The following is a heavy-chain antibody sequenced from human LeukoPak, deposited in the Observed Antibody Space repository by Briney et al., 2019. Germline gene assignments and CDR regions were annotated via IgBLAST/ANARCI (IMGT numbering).Heavy chain of an antibody. J-gene: IGHJ4*02. CDR3: ARDGGGLGGYDVRRNPPTPLDY. CDR1: GGSFSGYY. D-gene: IGHD5-12*01. V-gene: IGHV4-34*01. CDR2: INHSGST. Sequence: SETLSLTCAVYGGSFSGYYWSWIRQPPGKGLEWIGEINHSGSTNYNPSLKSRVTISVDTSKNQFSLKLSSVTAADTAVYYCARDGGGLGGYDVRRNPPTPLDYWGQGTLVTVSS.